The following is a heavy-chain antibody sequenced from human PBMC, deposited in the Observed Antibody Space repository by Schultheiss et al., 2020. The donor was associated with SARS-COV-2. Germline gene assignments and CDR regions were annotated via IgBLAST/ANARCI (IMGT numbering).Heavy chain of an antibody. Sequence: SETLSLTCAVSGYSISSGYYWGWIRQPPGKGPEWIGSIYHSGTTQYNPSLKSRVTISVDTSKNKFSLKVTSVTAADTAVYYCARHLRVKGWYYFDYWGQGTLVTVSS. CDR1: GYSISSGYY. J-gene: IGHJ4*02. D-gene: IGHD6-19*01. CDR2: IYHSGTT. CDR3: ARHLRVKGWYYFDY. V-gene: IGHV4-38-2*01.